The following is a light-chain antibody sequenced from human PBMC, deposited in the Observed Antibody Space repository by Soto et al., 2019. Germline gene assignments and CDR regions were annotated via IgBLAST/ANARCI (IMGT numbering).Light chain of an antibody. CDR1: QSVSSSY. Sequence: EIVLTQSPGTLSLSPGERATFSCRASQSVSSSYLAWYQQRPGQAHRPLIYGASSRDTGIPDRYSGSGSGTDVTVTICRLEPEDGAVYYCQQYGRSPRTFGQGTKVEIK. V-gene: IGKV3-20*01. CDR3: QQYGRSPRT. J-gene: IGKJ1*01. CDR2: GAS.